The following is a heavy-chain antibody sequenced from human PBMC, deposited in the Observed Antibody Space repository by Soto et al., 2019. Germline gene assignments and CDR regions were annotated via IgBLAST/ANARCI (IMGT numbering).Heavy chain of an antibody. J-gene: IGHJ5*02. V-gene: IGHV1-46*03. D-gene: IGHD3-3*01. CDR3: ARARRIGITIFGVVPTGGWFDP. CDR2: INPSGGST. Sequence: GASVKVSCKASGYTFTSYYMHWVRQAPGQGLEWMGIINPSGGSTSYAQKFQGRVTMTRDTSTSTVYMELSSLRSEDTAVYYCARARRIGITIFGVVPTGGWFDPWGQGTLVTVSS. CDR1: GYTFTSYY.